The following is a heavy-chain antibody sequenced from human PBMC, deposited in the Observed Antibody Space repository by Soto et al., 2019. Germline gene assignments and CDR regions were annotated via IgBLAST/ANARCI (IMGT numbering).Heavy chain of an antibody. CDR3: MTTTRDRPFDY. Sequence: EVQLVESGGDLVQPGGSLRLSCEASGFSFSSYWMTWVRQAPGKRLEYVAIIRQDGSEKKYVDSVMGRFTISRDNAKTSSYLQMKSLRDEDTDVYYCMTTTRDRPFDYRGQGTLVTVSS. D-gene: IGHD1-1*01. V-gene: IGHV3-7*03. CDR1: GFSFSSYW. J-gene: IGHJ4*02. CDR2: IRQDGSEK.